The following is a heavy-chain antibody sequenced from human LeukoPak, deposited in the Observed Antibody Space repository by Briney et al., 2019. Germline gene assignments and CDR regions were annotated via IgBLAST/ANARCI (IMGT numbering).Heavy chain of an antibody. Sequence: GGSLRLSCTASGFTFSNYWMHWVRQAPGKGPVWVSRINGDGGGTTYADSVKGRFTISRDNAKNTLYLQMNSLRGEDTAVYYCARGGASGSYKDWGQGTLVTVSS. V-gene: IGHV3-74*01. CDR3: ARGGASGSYKD. CDR1: GFTFSNYW. J-gene: IGHJ4*02. CDR2: INGDGGGT. D-gene: IGHD1-26*01.